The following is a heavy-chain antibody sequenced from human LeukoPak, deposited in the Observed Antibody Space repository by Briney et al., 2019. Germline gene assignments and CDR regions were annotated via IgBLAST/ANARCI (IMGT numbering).Heavy chain of an antibody. V-gene: IGHV1-8*03. D-gene: IGHD6-13*01. J-gene: IGHJ5*02. CDR3: ARSPANRGAARASGRIVIWFDP. CDR2: MNPNSGNT. CDR1: GYTFTSYD. Sequence: ASVKVSCKASGYTFTSYDINWVRQATGQGLEWMGWMNPNSGNTGYAQRFQGRVTITRNTSISTAYMELSSLRSEDTAVYYCARSPANRGAARASGRIVIWFDPWGQGTLVTVSS.